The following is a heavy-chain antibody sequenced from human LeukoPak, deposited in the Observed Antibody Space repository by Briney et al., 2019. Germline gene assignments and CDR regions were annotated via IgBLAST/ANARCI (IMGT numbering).Heavy chain of an antibody. CDR1: GFTFSSYD. CDR3: ARDTYYDFWSGYYPESYGMDV. CDR2: ISASGGRT. V-gene: IGHV3-23*01. Sequence: GGSLRLSCVASGFTFSSYDMGWVRQAPGKGLEWVSAISASGGRTYYADSVKGRFTISRDNSKNTMYQQMNSLRAEDTAVYYCARDTYYDFWSGYYPESYGMDVWGQGTTVTVSS. D-gene: IGHD3-3*01. J-gene: IGHJ6*02.